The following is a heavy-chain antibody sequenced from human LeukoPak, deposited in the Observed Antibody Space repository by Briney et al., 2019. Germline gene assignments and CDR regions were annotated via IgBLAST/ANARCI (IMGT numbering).Heavy chain of an antibody. CDR2: INPNSGGT. CDR1: GYTFTGYY. V-gene: IGHV1-2*02. J-gene: IGHJ4*02. Sequence: ASVKVSCKASGYTFTGYYMHWVRQAPGQGLEWMGWINPNSGGTNYAQKFQGRVTMTRDTSISTAYMELSRLRSDDTAVYYCASAAGSPSGGPFNPGGGYFDYWGQGTLVTVSS. D-gene: IGHD1-1*01. CDR3: ASAAGSPSGGPFNPGGGYFDY.